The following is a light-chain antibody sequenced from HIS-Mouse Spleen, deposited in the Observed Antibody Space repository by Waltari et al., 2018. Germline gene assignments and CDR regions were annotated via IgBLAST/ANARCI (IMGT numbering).Light chain of an antibody. CDR2: QDS. J-gene: IGLJ2*01. V-gene: IGLV3-1*01. Sequence: SYELTQPPSVSVFPGQTASITCSVDKLGDKYACWYQQKPGQSPVLVIYQDSKRPSGIPERFSGSNSGNTATLTISGTQAMDEADYYCQAWDSSTVVFGGGTKLTVL. CDR3: QAWDSSTVV. CDR1: KLGDKY.